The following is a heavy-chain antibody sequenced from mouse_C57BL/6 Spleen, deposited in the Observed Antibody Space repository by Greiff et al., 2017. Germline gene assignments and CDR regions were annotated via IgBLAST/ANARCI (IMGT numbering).Heavy chain of an antibody. J-gene: IGHJ4*01. Sequence: EVHLVASGGGLVQPGGSLKLSCAASGFTFSDYGMAWVRQAPRTGPEWVAFISNLAYSIYYADTVTGRFTISRENAKNTLYLEMSSLRSEDTAMYYCARVYYDYDGDYYAMDYWGQGTSVTVSS. V-gene: IGHV5-15*01. CDR1: GFTFSDYG. CDR2: ISNLAYSI. CDR3: ARVYYDYDGDYYAMDY. D-gene: IGHD2-4*01.